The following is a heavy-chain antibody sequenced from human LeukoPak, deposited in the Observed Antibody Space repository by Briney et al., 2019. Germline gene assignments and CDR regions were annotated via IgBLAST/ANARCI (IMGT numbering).Heavy chain of an antibody. D-gene: IGHD1-14*01. CDR2: IYHSGST. CDR1: GGSISSGGYS. CDR3: ARGEPLNWFDP. V-gene: IGHV4-30-2*01. J-gene: IGHJ5*02. Sequence: PSETLSLTCAVSGGSISSGGYSWSWIRQPPGKGLEWIGYIYHSGSTYYNPSLKSRVTISVDRSKNQFSLKLSSVTAADTAVYYCARGEPLNWFDPWGQGTLVTVSS.